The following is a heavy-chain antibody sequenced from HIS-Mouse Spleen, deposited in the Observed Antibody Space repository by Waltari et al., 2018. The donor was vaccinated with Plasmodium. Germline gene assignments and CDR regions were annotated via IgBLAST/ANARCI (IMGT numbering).Heavy chain of an antibody. J-gene: IGHJ6*02. D-gene: IGHD3-3*01. CDR3: ARLYYDFWSGYYPYGMDV. CDR2: ISYDGSNK. V-gene: IGHV3-30*04. CDR1: GFTFSRSA. Sequence: QVKLVESGGGVVQPGRSLSISCAASGFTFSRSAMHWVRQAPGKGLEWVAFISYDGSNKYYADSVKGRFTISRDNSKNTLYLQMNSLRAEDTAVYYCARLYYDFWSGYYPYGMDVWGQGTTVTVSS.